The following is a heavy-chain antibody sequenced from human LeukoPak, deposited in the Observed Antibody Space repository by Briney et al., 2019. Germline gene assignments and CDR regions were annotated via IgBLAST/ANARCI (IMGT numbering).Heavy chain of an antibody. CDR2: ISGSGGST. J-gene: IGHJ3*02. CDR1: GFTFSSYA. CDR3: AMGIVATMDDAFDI. V-gene: IGHV3-23*01. D-gene: IGHD5-12*01. Sequence: GGSLRLSRAASGFTFSSYAMSWVRQAPGKGLEWVSAISGSGGSTYYADSVKGRFTISRDNSKKTLYLQMNSLRAEDTAVYYCAMGIVATMDDAFDIWGQGTMVTVSS.